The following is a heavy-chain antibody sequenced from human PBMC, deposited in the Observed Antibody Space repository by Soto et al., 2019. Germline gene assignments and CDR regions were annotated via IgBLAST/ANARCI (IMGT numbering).Heavy chain of an antibody. CDR1: GVTFSSYA. V-gene: IGHV1-69*13. J-gene: IGHJ4*02. Sequence: SVKVSCKASGVTFSSYAISWVRQAPGQGLEWMGGIIPIFGTANYAQKFQGRVTITADESTSTAYMELSSLRSEDTAVYYCASRIAAAGSPLDYWGQGTLVTVSS. D-gene: IGHD6-13*01. CDR3: ASRIAAAGSPLDY. CDR2: IIPIFGTA.